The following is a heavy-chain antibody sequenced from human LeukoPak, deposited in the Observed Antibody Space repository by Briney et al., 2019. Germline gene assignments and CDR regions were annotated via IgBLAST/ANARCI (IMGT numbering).Heavy chain of an antibody. CDR2: ISSTSRDK. V-gene: IGHV3-21*01. J-gene: IGHJ3*02. D-gene: IGHD6-13*01. CDR3: TRDGGSSWGSVGFDI. CDR1: GFTFSSYT. Sequence: GGSLRLSCAASGFTFSSYTMHWVRQAPGKGLEWVSSISSTSRDKFYADSVQGRFTISRDNAKNSLYLQMNSLRAEDTAVYYCTRDGGSSWGSVGFDIWGQGTMVTVSS.